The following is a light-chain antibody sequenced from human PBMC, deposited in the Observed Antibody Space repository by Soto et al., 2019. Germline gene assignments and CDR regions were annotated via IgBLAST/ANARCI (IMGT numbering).Light chain of an antibody. J-gene: IGKJ2*01. V-gene: IGKV2-28*01. CDR2: LGS. Sequence: EIDMTQSPLSLPVTPGEPASISCRSSQSLSHRKGKTYLVWYVQKPGQTPQLLIYLGSNRASGVPDRFTGSGSGTEFTLKIIKVEAEDVGIYYCMHALLSPRTFGRGTKLEIK. CDR1: QSLSHRKGKTY. CDR3: MHALLSPRT.